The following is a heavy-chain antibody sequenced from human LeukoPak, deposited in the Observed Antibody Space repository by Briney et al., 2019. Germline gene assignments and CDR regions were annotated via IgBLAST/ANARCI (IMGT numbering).Heavy chain of an antibody. D-gene: IGHD3-10*01. CDR3: ARHYGAGTYPLDY. V-gene: IGHV4-59*08. Sequence: PETLSLTCTVSGGSISSYYWSWIRQPPGRGLEWIGWIYYSGNTKYNPSLESRVTISLDTPKNQFSLKLTSVTAADTAVYYCARHYGAGTYPLDYWGQGTLVTVSS. CDR1: GGSISSYY. J-gene: IGHJ4*02. CDR2: IYYSGNT.